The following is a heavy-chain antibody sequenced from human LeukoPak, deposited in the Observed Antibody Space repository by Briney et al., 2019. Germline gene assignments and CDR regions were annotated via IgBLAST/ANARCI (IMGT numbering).Heavy chain of an antibody. CDR3: ARRYDSGSNIDQ. J-gene: IGHJ4*02. CDR1: GNNFANYW. CDR2: IDPSDSYT. D-gene: IGHD3-10*01. Sequence: GESLRISGKDSGNNFANYWISWVRQMPGKGLEWMGRIDPSDSYTNYSPSFQGHVTISVDKSISTAYLQWSSLKASDTAMYYCARRYDSGSNIDQWGQGTLVTVSS. V-gene: IGHV5-10-1*01.